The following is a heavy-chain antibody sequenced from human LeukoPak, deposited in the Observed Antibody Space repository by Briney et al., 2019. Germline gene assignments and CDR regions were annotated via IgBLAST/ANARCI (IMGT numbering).Heavy chain of an antibody. CDR1: GFTFSSYW. Sequence: PGGSLRLSCAASGFTFSSYWMHWVRQAPGKGLEWVSSISSSSSYIYYADSVKGRFTISRDNAKNSLYLQMNSLRAEDTAVYYCARDQLTMVRTTSDDYWGQGTLVTVSS. CDR3: ARDQLTMVRTTSDDY. V-gene: IGHV3-21*01. D-gene: IGHD3-10*01. J-gene: IGHJ4*02. CDR2: ISSSSSYI.